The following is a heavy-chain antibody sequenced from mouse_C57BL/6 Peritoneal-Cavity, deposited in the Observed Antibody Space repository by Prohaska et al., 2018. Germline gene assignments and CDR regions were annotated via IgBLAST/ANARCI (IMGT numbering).Heavy chain of an antibody. D-gene: IGHD4-1*01. CDR2: INPDSSTI. CDR3: VSSLGYYAMDY. Sequence: LVQPGGSLKLSCAASGIDFSRYWMSWVRRAPWKGLEWIGEINPDSSTINYAPSLKDKFIISRDNAKNTLYLQMSKVRSEDTALYYCVSSLGYYAMDYWGQGTSVTVSS. J-gene: IGHJ4*01. CDR1: GIDFSRYW. V-gene: IGHV4-1*01.